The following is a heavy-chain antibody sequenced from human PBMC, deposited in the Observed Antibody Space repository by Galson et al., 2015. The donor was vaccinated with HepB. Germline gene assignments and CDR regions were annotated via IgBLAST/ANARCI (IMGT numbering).Heavy chain of an antibody. CDR2: IYYSGNT. V-gene: IGHV4-59*01. CDR3: ARDRFSQMGGIDY. J-gene: IGHJ4*02. D-gene: IGHD5-24*01. CDR1: GDSISGYY. Sequence: ETLSLTCTVSGDSISGYYWSWIRQPPGKGLEWIGYIYYSGNTNYNPSLKSRVTISVDTSKNQFSLRLSSVTAADTAVYFCARDRFSQMGGIDYWGQGTLVTVSS.